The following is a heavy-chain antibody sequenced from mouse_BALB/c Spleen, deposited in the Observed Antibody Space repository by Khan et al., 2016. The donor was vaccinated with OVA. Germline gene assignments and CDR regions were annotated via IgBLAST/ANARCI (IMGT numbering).Heavy chain of an antibody. CDR1: RFTISNYC. Sequence: IQLKESGGGIVQPGASLKRSCAASRFTISNYCMSSVDQTPDKSLELIATIDRSGDCTEYPHSVKHQFTISGDNAKNALYLQMRSLKSEDTAMYYCARSAIWGQGTTLTVSS. CDR2: IDRSGDCT. CDR3: ARSAI. D-gene: IGHD2-12*01. V-gene: IGHV5-6-3*01. J-gene: IGHJ2*01.